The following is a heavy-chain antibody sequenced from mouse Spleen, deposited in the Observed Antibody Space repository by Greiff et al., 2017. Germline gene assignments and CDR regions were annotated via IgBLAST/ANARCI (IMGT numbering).Heavy chain of an antibody. CDR3: ARQSGDAMDY. V-gene: IGHV1S81*02. CDR2: INPSNGRT. CDR1: GYTFTSYW. Sequence: QVQLQQPGAELVKPGASVKLSCKASGYTFTSYWMHWVKQRPGQGLEWIGEINPSNGRTNYNEKFKSKATLTVDKSSSTAYMQLSSLTSEDSAVYYCARQSGDAMDYWGQGTSVTVSS. J-gene: IGHJ4*01. D-gene: IGHD4-1*01.